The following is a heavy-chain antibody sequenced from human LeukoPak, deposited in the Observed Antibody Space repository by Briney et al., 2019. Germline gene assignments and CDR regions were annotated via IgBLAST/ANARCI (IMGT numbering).Heavy chain of an antibody. CDR2: ISSSSSYI. CDR1: GFTFSSYS. Sequence: PGGSLRLSCAASGFTFSSYSMNWVRQAPGKGLEWVSSISSSSSYIYYADSVKGRFTISRDNAKNSLYLQMNSLRAEDTAVYYCARDSSSWYSFDPWGQGTLVTVSS. V-gene: IGHV3-21*01. D-gene: IGHD6-13*01. CDR3: ARDSSSWYSFDP. J-gene: IGHJ5*02.